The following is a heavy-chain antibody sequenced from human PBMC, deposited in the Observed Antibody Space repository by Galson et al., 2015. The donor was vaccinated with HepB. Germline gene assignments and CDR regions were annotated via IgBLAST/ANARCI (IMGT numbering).Heavy chain of an antibody. J-gene: IGHJ5*02. Sequence: SVKVSCKVSGYTLTELSMHWVRQAPGKGLEWMGGFDPEDGEAIYAQKFQGRVTMTEDTSTDTAYMELSSLRSEDTAVYYCATDGITETYSGYEIGPWFDPWGQGTLVTVSS. CDR1: GYTLTELS. CDR3: ATDGITETYSGYEIGPWFDP. D-gene: IGHD5-12*01. CDR2: FDPEDGEA. V-gene: IGHV1-24*01.